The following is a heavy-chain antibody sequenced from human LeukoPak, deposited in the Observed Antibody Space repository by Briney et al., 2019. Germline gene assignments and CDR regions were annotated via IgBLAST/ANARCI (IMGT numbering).Heavy chain of an antibody. D-gene: IGHD4-17*01. J-gene: IGHJ5*02. CDR1: GASISSSNW. CDR2: IYHSGST. CDR3: ARQRTVTTGWFDP. V-gene: IGHV4-4*02. Sequence: SETLSLTCAVSGASISSSNWWSWVRQPPGKGLEWIGEIYHSGSTNYNPSLTSRVTISVDKSKNQLSLKLTSVTAADTAVYYCARQRTVTTGWFDPWGQGTLVTVSS.